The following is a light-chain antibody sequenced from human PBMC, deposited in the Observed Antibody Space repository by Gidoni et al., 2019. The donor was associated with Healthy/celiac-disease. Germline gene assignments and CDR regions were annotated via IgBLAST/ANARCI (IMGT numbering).Light chain of an antibody. Sequence: DNVMTQSPASLAVSLGERATINCKSSQSVLYSSNNKNYLAWYQQKPGQPPKLLIYWASTRESGVPDRFSGSGSGTDFTLTISSLQAEDVAVYYCQQYYSTPYTFGQGTKLEIK. J-gene: IGKJ2*01. CDR3: QQYYSTPYT. CDR1: QSVLYSSNNKNY. V-gene: IGKV4-1*01. CDR2: WAS.